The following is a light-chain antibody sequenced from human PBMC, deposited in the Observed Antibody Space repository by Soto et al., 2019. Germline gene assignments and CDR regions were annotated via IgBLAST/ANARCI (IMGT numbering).Light chain of an antibody. CDR3: QSYDGGDPGV. CDR1: SGSIASNY. J-gene: IGLJ3*02. Sequence: NLMLTQPHSVSESPGKTVTISCTRSSGSIASNYVQWYQQRPGSAPIVIIYGDNQRPSGVPDRFSGSIDSSSNSASLTIAGLRAEDEAYYYCQSYDGGDPGVFGGGTKVTVL. CDR2: GDN. V-gene: IGLV6-57*03.